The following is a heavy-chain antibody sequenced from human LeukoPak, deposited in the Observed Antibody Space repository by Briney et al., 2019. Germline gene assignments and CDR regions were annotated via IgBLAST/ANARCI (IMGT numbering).Heavy chain of an antibody. Sequence: ASVKVSCKASGYTFTSYGISWVRQAPGQGLERMGWISAYRGNTYYAQKLQGRVTLTTDTSTSTACMELRSLRSDDTAVYYCARDLYYYDSSGFHDVFDIWGQGTMVTVSS. CDR1: GYTFTSYG. V-gene: IGHV1-18*01. J-gene: IGHJ3*02. D-gene: IGHD3-22*01. CDR3: ARDLYYYDSSGFHDVFDI. CDR2: ISAYRGNT.